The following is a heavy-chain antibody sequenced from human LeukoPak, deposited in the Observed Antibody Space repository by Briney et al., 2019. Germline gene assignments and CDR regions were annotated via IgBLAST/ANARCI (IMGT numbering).Heavy chain of an antibody. V-gene: IGHV1-69*05. CDR3: ARSYSSSWYGGVSVY. CDR2: IIPIFGTA. D-gene: IGHD6-13*01. J-gene: IGHJ4*02. Sequence: GSSVKVSCKASGGTFSSYATSWVRQAPGQGLEWMGGIIPIFGTANYAQKFQGRVTITTDESTSTAYMELSSLRSEDTAVYYCARSYSSSWYGGVSVYWGQGTLVTVSS. CDR1: GGTFSSYA.